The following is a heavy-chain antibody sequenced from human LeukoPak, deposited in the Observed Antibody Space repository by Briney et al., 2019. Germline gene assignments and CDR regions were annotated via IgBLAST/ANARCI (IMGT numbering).Heavy chain of an antibody. V-gene: IGHV4-59*08. J-gene: IGHJ4*02. Sequence: SETLSLTCTVSGGSISSYYWSWIRQPPGKGLEWIGYIYYSGSTNYNPSLKSRVTISVDTSKNQFSLKLSSVTAADTAVYYCARRRGYTLDYWGQGTLVTVSS. CDR1: GGSISSYY. CDR3: ARRRGYTLDY. D-gene: IGHD5-12*01. CDR2: IYYSGST.